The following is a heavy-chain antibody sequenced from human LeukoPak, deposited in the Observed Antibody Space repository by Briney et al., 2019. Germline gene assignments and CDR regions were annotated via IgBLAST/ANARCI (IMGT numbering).Heavy chain of an antibody. J-gene: IGHJ6*03. Sequence: GGSLRLSCAASGFTFSDYYMSWIRQAPGKGLEWVSYISSRENTIYYADSVKGRFTISRDNAKNTLFLQMNSLRAEDTALYYCVRGATTVTGNYFYYYMDVWGKGTTVTV. D-gene: IGHD4-11*01. CDR2: ISSRENTI. CDR1: GFTFSDYY. CDR3: VRGATTVTGNYFYYYMDV. V-gene: IGHV3-11*04.